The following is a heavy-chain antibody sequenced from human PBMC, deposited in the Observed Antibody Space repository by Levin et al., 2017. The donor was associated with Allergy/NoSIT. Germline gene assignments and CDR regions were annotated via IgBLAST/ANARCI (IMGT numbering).Heavy chain of an antibody. D-gene: IGHD1-7*01. CDR3: AREGVTGTYGYYYMDV. CDR2: IYSGGST. Sequence: GESLKISCAASGFTVSSNYMSWVRQAPGKGLEWVSVIYSGGSTYYADSVKGRFTISRDNSKNTLYLQMNSLRAEDTAVYYCAREGVTGTYGYYYMDVWGKGTTVTVSS. V-gene: IGHV3-53*01. CDR1: GFTVSSNY. J-gene: IGHJ6*03.